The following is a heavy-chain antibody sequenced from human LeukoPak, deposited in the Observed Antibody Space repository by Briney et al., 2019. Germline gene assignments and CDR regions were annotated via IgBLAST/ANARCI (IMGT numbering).Heavy chain of an antibody. CDR3: ARHSYYFDY. CDR2: IYYSGST. J-gene: IGHJ4*02. V-gene: IGHV4-39*01. Sequence: SETLSLTCTVSGGSISSYYWSWIRQPPGKGLEWIGSIYYSGSTYYNPSLKSRVTISVDTSENQFSLKLSSVTAADTAVYYCARHSYYFDYWGQGTLVTVSS. CDR1: GGSISSYY. D-gene: IGHD6-6*01.